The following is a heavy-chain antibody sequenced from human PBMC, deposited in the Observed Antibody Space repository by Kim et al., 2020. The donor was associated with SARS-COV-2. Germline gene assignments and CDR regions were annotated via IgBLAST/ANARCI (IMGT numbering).Heavy chain of an antibody. V-gene: IGHV4-34*01. D-gene: IGHD3-22*01. Sequence: SETLSLTCAVYGGSFSGYYWSWIRQPPGKGLEWIGEINHSGSTNYNPSLKSRVTISVDTSKNQFSLKLSSVTAADTAVYYCARGRGSTMIVVVITPHNWFDPWGQGTLVTVSS. CDR3: ARGRGSTMIVVVITPHNWFDP. CDR2: INHSGST. CDR1: GGSFSGYY. J-gene: IGHJ5*02.